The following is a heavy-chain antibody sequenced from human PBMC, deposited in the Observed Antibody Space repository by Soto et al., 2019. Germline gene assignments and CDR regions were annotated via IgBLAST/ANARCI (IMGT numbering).Heavy chain of an antibody. CDR3: VKNSGWFNT. D-gene: IGHD3-10*01. Sequence: QLLQSGGGLVQPGGSLTLSCTASGFTFGTTDMSWVRQAPGEGLEWVSTIDGSGGITYYADSVKGRFTISRDNSRNTVYLQMTSLRGDDTALYCCVKNSGWFNTWGQGALVTVSS. J-gene: IGHJ5*02. CDR1: GFTFGTTD. V-gene: IGHV3-23*01. CDR2: IDGSGGIT.